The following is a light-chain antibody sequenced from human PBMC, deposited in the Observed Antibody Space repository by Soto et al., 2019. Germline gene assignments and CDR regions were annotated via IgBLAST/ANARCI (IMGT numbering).Light chain of an antibody. CDR1: QSISSY. CDR3: QQYNSYSTT. V-gene: IGKV1-5*01. J-gene: IGKJ5*01. CDR2: DAS. Sequence: DIQMTQSPSSLAASVGGRGTITCRASQSISSYLNWYQQKPGKVPKLLIYDASNLESGVPSRFSGRASGTEFTLTISSLQPDDFATYYCQQYNSYSTTFGQGTRLEIK.